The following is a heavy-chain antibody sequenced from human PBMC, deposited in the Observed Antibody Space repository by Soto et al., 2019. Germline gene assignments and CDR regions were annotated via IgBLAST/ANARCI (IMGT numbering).Heavy chain of an antibody. CDR2: IHYSGST. CDR3: ESQHYYDSSGYYVVY. D-gene: IGHD3-22*01. V-gene: IGHV4-39*01. CDR1: CCSLSRNIFY. J-gene: IGHJ4*02. Sequence: SETLSPTRTVSCCSLSRNIFYWGRIRQPPGKGLGWIGNIHYSGSTYYDSSLQSRVTISIDTSKNQFSLKLSSVTATVTAVYYCESQHYYDSSGYYVVYWGQGNLVTVSS.